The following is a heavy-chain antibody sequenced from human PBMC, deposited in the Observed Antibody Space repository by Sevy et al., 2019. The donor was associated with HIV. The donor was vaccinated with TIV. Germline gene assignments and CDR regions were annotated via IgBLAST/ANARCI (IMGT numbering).Heavy chain of an antibody. D-gene: IGHD6-13*01. V-gene: IGHV3-23*01. CDR2: ISGSGGST. Sequence: GGSLRLSCAASGFTFSSYAMSWVRQAPGKGLEWVSAISGSGGSTYYADSVKGRFTISRDNSKNTPYLQMNSLRAEDMAVYYCEKGSYSSSGTGRPIYDIYYVYIDFWGKGTTVTVSS. CDR1: GFTFSSYA. CDR3: EKGSYSSSGTGRPIYDIYYVYIDF. J-gene: IGHJ6*03.